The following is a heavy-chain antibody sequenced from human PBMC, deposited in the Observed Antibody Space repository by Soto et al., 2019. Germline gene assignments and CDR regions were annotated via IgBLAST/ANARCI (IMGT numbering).Heavy chain of an antibody. CDR1: GGTFSSYA. V-gene: IGHV1-69*06. CDR3: ARDSSGYYDFDY. Sequence: GASVKVSCKASGGTFSSYAISWVRQAPGQGLEWMGGIIPIFGTANYAQKFQGRVTITADKSTSTAYMELSSLRSEDTAVYYCARDSSGYYDFDYWGQGTLVTSPQ. J-gene: IGHJ4*02. D-gene: IGHD3-22*01. CDR2: IIPIFGTA.